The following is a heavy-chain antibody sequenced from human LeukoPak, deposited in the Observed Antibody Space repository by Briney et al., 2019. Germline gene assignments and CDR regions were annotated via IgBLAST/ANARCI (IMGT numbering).Heavy chain of an antibody. Sequence: PGGSLRLSCAASGFTFNSYTMRWVRQAPGRGLECVSCSSSTSSYKYYADSVKGRFTISRDNAKNSLYLQMNSLRAEDTAVYYCVRETTTTLGVVPFYFDYWGQRTLVTVSS. D-gene: IGHD3-3*01. CDR3: VRETTTTLGVVPFYFDY. CDR2: SSSTSSYK. V-gene: IGHV3-21*01. J-gene: IGHJ4*02. CDR1: GFTFNSYT.